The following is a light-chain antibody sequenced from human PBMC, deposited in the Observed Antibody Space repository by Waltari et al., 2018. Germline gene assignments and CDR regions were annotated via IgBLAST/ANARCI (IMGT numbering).Light chain of an antibody. CDR2: GAS. CDR3: QQYYSTPFT. CDR1: LSILHSSENKND. V-gene: IGKV4-1*01. J-gene: IGKJ3*01. Sequence: DIVMTQSPDSLSVSLGERATINCKSSLSILHSSENKNDLGWYQQKSGQSPKLLIYGASTRESGVPDRFSGSGSGTDFTLTISSLQAEDVAVYYCQQYYSTPFTFGPGTKVDIK.